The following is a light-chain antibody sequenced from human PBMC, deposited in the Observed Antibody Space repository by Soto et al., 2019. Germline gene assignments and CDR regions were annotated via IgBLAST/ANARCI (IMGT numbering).Light chain of an antibody. CDR3: QQYDSYPYT. CDR2: DAS. V-gene: IGKV1-5*01. J-gene: IGKJ2*01. Sequence: DIHMTHSPSTLSASLVDRVTITCRASQSISRWSAWYQQKPGRAPKLLIYDASSLQSGVPSRFSGGGSGTELTLTISSLQPDDFATYYCQQYDSYPYTFGQGTKVDIK. CDR1: QSISRW.